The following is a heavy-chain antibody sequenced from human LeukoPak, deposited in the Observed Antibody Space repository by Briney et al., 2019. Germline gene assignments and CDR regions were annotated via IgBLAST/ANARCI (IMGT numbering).Heavy chain of an antibody. CDR1: GGSISSYY. CDR3: ARGGYSSGWYVFDY. D-gene: IGHD6-19*01. V-gene: IGHV4-59*08. CDR2: IYYSGST. J-gene: IGHJ4*02. Sequence: SETLSLTCTVSGGSISSYYWSWIRQPPGKGLEWIGYIYYSGSTNYNPPLKSRVTISVDTSKNQFSLKLSSVTAADTAVYYCARGGYSSGWYVFDYWGQGTLVTVSS.